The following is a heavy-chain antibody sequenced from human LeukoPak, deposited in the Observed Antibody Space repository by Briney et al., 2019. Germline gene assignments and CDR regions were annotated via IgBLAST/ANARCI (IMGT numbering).Heavy chain of an antibody. D-gene: IGHD1-14*01. Sequence: GGSLRLSCAASGFTFSSYAMSWVRQAPGKGLEWVANIKQDGSEKYYVDSVKGRFTISRDNAKNSLYLQMNSLRAEDTAVYYCATDTIRDWGQGTPVTVST. CDR1: GFTFSSYA. V-gene: IGHV3-7*01. CDR3: ATDTIRD. CDR2: IKQDGSEK. J-gene: IGHJ4*02.